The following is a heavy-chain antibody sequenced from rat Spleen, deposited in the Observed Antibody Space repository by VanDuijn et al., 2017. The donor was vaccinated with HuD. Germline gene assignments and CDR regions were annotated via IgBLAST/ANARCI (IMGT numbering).Heavy chain of an antibody. CDR3: ARKGRYYWYTDYFDY. CDR2: ISYDGIST. Sequence: EVQLVESAGGLVQPGRSLKLSCAASGFTFSNYDMAWVRQAPTKGLEWVATISYDGISTYYRDSVRGRFTISRDNTKSTLYLQMDSLRSEDTATYYCARKGRYYWYTDYFDYWGQGVMVTVSS. D-gene: IGHD1-9*01. CDR1: GFTFSNYD. J-gene: IGHJ2*01. V-gene: IGHV5-29*01.